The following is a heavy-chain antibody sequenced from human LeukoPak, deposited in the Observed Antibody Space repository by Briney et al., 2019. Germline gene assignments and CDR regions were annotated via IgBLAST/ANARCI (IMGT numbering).Heavy chain of an antibody. CDR3: ARGVRIAVAGPHDY. D-gene: IGHD6-19*01. CDR1: GYTFTSYG. V-gene: IGHV1-18*01. Sequence: VASVKVSCKASGYTFTSYGISWVRQAPGQGLEWMGWISAYNGNTNYAQKLQGRVTMTTDTSTSTAYMELRSLRSEDTAVYYCARGVRIAVAGPHDYWGQGTLVTVSS. J-gene: IGHJ4*02. CDR2: ISAYNGNT.